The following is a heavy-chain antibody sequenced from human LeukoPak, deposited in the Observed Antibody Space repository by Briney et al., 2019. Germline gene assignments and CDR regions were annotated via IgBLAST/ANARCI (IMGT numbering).Heavy chain of an antibody. V-gene: IGHV1-69-2*01. CDR1: GYTFTDYY. CDR2: VHSEDGET. Sequence: GATVKISCKASGYTFTDYYIHWVQQAPGKGLEWMGRVHSEDGETMYAEKFQGRVTMTADTSSDTAYMELSSLRSEDTAVYYCARLKEVGATTKFDYWGQGTLVTVSS. D-gene: IGHD1-26*01. J-gene: IGHJ4*02. CDR3: ARLKEVGATTKFDY.